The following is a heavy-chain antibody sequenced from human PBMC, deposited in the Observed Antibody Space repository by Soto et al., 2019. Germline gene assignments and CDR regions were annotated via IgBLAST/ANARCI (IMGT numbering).Heavy chain of an antibody. CDR2: IYYSGST. CDR1: CGSISSLY. V-gene: IGHV4-59*08. CDR3: ARRWGGVFDI. D-gene: IGHD1-26*01. Sequence: SLTMPLPWSVVCGSISSLYWRRIRQPPGKGLEWIGYIYYSGSTNYNPSLKSRVTISVDTSKNQFSLKLSSVTAADTAVYYCARRWGGVFDIWGQGTMVTVSS. J-gene: IGHJ3*02.